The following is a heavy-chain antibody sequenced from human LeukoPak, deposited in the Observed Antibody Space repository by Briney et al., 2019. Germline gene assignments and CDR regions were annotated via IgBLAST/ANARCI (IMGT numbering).Heavy chain of an antibody. CDR1: GGSISSYY. CDR3: ARAITSPLWFGELFTSYYYGMDV. D-gene: IGHD3-10*01. V-gene: IGHV4-59*01. CDR2: IYYSGST. J-gene: IGHJ6*02. Sequence: SETLSFTCTVSGGSISSYYWSWIRQPPGKGLEWIGYIYYSGSTNYNPSLKSRVTISVDTSKNQFSLKLSSVTAADTAVYYCARAITSPLWFGELFTSYYYGMDVWGQGTTVTVSS.